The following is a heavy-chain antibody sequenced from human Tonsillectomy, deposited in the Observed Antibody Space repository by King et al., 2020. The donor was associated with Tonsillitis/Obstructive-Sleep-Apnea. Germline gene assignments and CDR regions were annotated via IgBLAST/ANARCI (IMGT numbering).Heavy chain of an antibody. Sequence: VQLVESGGGVVQPGTSLRLSCAASGFTFSSYGMHWVRQAPGKGLEWVAVIWYDGSNKYYADSVKGRFTISRDNSKNTLYLHMSSLRAEDTAVYYCARRRYSGSMYYHYYYMDVWGRGTTVTVSS. D-gene: IGHD5-12*01. CDR3: ARRRYSGSMYYHYYYMDV. CDR2: IWYDGSNK. V-gene: IGHV3-33*01. CDR1: GFTFSSYG. J-gene: IGHJ6*03.